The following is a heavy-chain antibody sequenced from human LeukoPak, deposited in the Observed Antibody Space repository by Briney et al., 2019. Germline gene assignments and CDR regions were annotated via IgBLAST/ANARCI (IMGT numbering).Heavy chain of an antibody. V-gene: IGHV3-15*01. Sequence: GGSLRLSCAASGFTFSNAWMSWVRQAPGKGREWVGRVKSKTDGGTTDYAVPVKGRFTISRDDSKNTLYLQMNSLKTEDTAVYYCTTETQLRSFDWLLLEGSYWGQGTLVTVSS. D-gene: IGHD3-9*01. CDR1: GFTFSNAW. J-gene: IGHJ4*02. CDR3: TTETQLRSFDWLLLEGSY. CDR2: VKSKTDGGTT.